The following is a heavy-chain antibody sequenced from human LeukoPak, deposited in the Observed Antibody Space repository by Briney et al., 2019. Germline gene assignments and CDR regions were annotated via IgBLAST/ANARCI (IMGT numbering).Heavy chain of an antibody. CDR3: ARESHYDILTGYYRATFDY. J-gene: IGHJ4*02. V-gene: IGHV4-61*02. CDR1: GGSISSGSYY. D-gene: IGHD3-9*01. Sequence: SETLSLTCTVSGGSISSGSYYWSWIRQPAGKGLEWIGRIYTSGSTNYNPSLKSRVTISVDTSKNQFSLKLSSVTAADTAVYYCARESHYDILTGYYRATFDYWGQGTLVTVSS. CDR2: IYTSGST.